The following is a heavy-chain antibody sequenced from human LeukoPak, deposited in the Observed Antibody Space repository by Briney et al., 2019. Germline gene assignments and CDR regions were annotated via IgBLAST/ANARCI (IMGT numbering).Heavy chain of an antibody. Sequence: GGSLRLSCAASGFTFDDYAMHWVRQAPGKGLEWVSGISWNSGSIGYADSVKGRFTISRDNAKNSLYLQMNSLRAEDTALYYCAKGTRELLTNWFDPWGQGTLVTVSS. D-gene: IGHD1-26*01. V-gene: IGHV3-9*01. J-gene: IGHJ5*02. CDR2: ISWNSGSI. CDR1: GFTFDDYA. CDR3: AKGTRELLTNWFDP.